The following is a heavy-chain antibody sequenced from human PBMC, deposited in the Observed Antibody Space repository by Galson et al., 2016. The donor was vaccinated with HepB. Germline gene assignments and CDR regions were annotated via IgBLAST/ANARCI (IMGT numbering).Heavy chain of an antibody. J-gene: IGHJ4*02. CDR1: GFTFSYYA. CDR3: ERDYGGGSGCPPGGY. V-gene: IGHV3-30-3*01. CDR2: MSYDGSSK. D-gene: IGHD6-25*01. Sequence: SLRLSCAASGFTFSYYAMYWVRQAPGKGLEWVAVMSYDGSSKNYADSVKGRFTISRDNSKSTLYLQMNSLRAEDPAVYYCERDYGGGSGCPPGGYWGQGTLVTVSA.